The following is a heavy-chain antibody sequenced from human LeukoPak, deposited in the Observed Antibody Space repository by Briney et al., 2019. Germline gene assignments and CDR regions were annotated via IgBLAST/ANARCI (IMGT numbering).Heavy chain of an antibody. D-gene: IGHD3-10*01. CDR3: ATSLGLGSGSYYKGENYFDY. Sequence: ASVKVSCKASGGTFSSYAISWVRQAPGQGLEWMGGIIPIFGTANYAQKFQGRVTITADESTSTVYMELSSLRSEDTAVYYCATSLGLGSGSYYKGENYFDYWGQGTLVTVSS. V-gene: IGHV1-69*01. CDR1: GGTFSSYA. CDR2: IIPIFGTA. J-gene: IGHJ4*02.